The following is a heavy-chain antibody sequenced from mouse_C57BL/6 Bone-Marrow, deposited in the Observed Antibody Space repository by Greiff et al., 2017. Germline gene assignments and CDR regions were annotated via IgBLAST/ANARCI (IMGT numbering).Heavy chain of an antibody. Sequence: QVQLQQPGAELVMPGASVKLSCKASGYTFTSYWMHWVKQRPGQGLEWIGEIDPSDSYTNYNQKFKGKSTLTVDKSSSTAYMQLSSLTSEDSAVYYCSREKFSTTVVALNYWGQGTTLTVSS. CDR1: GYTFTSYW. D-gene: IGHD1-1*01. J-gene: IGHJ2*01. CDR2: IDPSDSYT. V-gene: IGHV1-69*01. CDR3: SREKFSTTVVALNY.